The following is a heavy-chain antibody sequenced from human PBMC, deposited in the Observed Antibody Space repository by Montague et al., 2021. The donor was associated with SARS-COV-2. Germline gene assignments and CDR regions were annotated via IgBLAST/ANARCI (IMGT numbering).Heavy chain of an antibody. Sequence: SETLSLTCSVSGEPISGFFWNWIRQPAGKGLEWIGRIYASGGTXXXPSXXXRVTMSVDTSKNQFSLKVNSVTAADTAVYYCARRAQWQLSWFFDLWGRGTLVTVSS. CDR3: ARRAQWQLSWFFDL. J-gene: IGHJ2*01. V-gene: IGHV4-4*07. CDR1: GEPISGFF. CDR2: IYASGGT. D-gene: IGHD6-19*01.